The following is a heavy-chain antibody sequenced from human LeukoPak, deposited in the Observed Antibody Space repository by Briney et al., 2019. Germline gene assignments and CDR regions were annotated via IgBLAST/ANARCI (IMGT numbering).Heavy chain of an antibody. Sequence: PGGSLRLSCSAAGFSFSSYAMSWGRQAPGKGLEWVSSISVSGRTTYYSDSVKGRFTIYRDNTKNTLYLQMNSLRTDDTAVYYCAEDGPPEVVPATPFYFDDWGQGTLVTVSS. CDR1: GFSFSSYA. J-gene: IGHJ4*02. V-gene: IGHV3-23*01. CDR3: AEDGPPEVVPATPFYFDD. D-gene: IGHD2-2*01. CDR2: ISVSGRTT.